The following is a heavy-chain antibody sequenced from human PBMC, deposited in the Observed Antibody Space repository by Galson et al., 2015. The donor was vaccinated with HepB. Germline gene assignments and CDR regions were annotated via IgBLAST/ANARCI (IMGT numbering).Heavy chain of an antibody. J-gene: IGHJ4*02. Sequence: SLRLSCAASGFKVTAAKYMTWVRQAPGKGPEWVSAIYYGGRTEYADSVKGRFSISRDTSKNTLYLQMNSLRPDDTAVYYCATEGDTHTWYRYWGQGTLVTVSS. CDR3: ATEGDTHTWYRY. CDR1: GFKVTAAKY. D-gene: IGHD5-18*01. V-gene: IGHV3-66*01. CDR2: IYYGGRT.